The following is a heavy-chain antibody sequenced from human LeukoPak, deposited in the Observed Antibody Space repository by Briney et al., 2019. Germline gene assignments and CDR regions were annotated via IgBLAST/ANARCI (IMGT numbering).Heavy chain of an antibody. J-gene: IGHJ4*02. CDR1: GGSISSYY. CDR3: ARRPHNCSSTSCYGSYFDY. Sequence: PSETLSLTCTVSGGSISSYYWSWIRQPPGKGLEWIGYIYYSGSTNYNPSLKSRVTISVDTSKNQFSLKLSSVTAADTAVYYCARRPHNCSSTSCYGSYFDYWGQGTLVTVSS. D-gene: IGHD2-2*01. V-gene: IGHV4-59*12. CDR2: IYYSGST.